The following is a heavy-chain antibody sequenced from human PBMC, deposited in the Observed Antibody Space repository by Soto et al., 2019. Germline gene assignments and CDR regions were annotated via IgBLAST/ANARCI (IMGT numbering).Heavy chain of an antibody. CDR3: ARRDSGGFYRFFDS. Sequence: QVQLVQSGTEVQKPGSSVKVSCKASGGSLSTNPISWVRQAPGQGLEWMGGTGSGTGPGNHAQKFQGRLTVTAYKSMSTVYMELTNLSSEDTAVYYCARRDSGGFYRFFDSWGQGTLVTVSS. J-gene: IGHJ4*02. D-gene: IGHD2-15*01. CDR2: TGSGTGPG. V-gene: IGHV1-69*06. CDR1: GGSLSTNP.